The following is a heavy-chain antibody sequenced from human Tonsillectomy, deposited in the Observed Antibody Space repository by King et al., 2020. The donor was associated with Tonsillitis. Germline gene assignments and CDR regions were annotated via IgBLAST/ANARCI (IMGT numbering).Heavy chain of an antibody. CDR3: ARVRVGYFDWYYYYYGMDV. V-gene: IGHV3-74*01. CDR1: GFTFSSYW. D-gene: IGHD3-9*01. J-gene: IGHJ6*02. Sequence: VQLVESGGGLVQPGGSLRLSCAASGFTFSSYWMHWVRQAPGKGLVWVSRINSDGSSTSYADSVKGRFTNSRDNAKNTLYLQMNRLRAEDTAEYYCARVRVGYFDWYYYYYGMDVWGQGTTVTVSS. CDR2: INSDGSST.